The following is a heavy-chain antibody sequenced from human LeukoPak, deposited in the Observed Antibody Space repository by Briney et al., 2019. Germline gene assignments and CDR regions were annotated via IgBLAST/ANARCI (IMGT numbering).Heavy chain of an antibody. J-gene: IGHJ6*02. CDR3: AKAWGATTAYYYYGLDV. CDR2: ISWAGGST. CDR1: VFTFDDYT. D-gene: IGHD1-26*01. Sequence: GGSLRLSCAASVFTFDDYTMHGVRQAPGKGLEGVCLISWAGGSTYYADSVKGRFTISIDNSKNSLYLQMNSLRTEDTALYYCAKAWGATTAYYYYGLDVWGQGTTVTVSS. V-gene: IGHV3-43*01.